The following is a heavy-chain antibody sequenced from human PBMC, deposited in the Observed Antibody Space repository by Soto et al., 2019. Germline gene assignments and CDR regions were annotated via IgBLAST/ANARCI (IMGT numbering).Heavy chain of an antibody. CDR1: GFTFGDSY. Sequence: PGESLKISCAGSGFTFGDSYMSWIRQAPGKGLEWLSYISPGSRYPAYADSVKGRFTISRGNAKRSLYLQMMSLTAEDTAIYYCVRGGGGGLFDPWGQGTMVTVSS. J-gene: IGHJ5*02. D-gene: IGHD2-15*01. CDR2: ISPGSRYP. V-gene: IGHV3-11*06. CDR3: VRGGGGGLFDP.